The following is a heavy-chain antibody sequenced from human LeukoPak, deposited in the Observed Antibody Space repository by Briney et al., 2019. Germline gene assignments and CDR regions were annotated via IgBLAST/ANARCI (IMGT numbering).Heavy chain of an antibody. D-gene: IGHD3/OR15-3a*01. CDR2: ISSSSSAI. CDR3: ARDRGLVPYPNWFDP. Sequence: PGESLRLSCAVSGFTFSRYSMNWVRQAPGKGLEWVSYISSSSSAIYYADSVKGRFSISRDNAKNSLYLQMNSLRAEDTAVYYCARDRGLVPYPNWFDPWGQGTLVTVSS. V-gene: IGHV3-48*01. J-gene: IGHJ5*02. CDR1: GFTFSRYS.